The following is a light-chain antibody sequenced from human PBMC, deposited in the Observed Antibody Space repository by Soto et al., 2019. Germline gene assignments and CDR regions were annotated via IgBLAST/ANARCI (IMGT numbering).Light chain of an antibody. V-gene: IGKV1-16*01. Sequence: DIQMTQSPSSLSASVGDRVTITCRASQGIVNYLAWFQQKPGEAPKSLIYAASSLQSGVPSRFSGSGSGTDFTLTISSLQPEDFATYYCQQANIFPCPFXQGTNVDIK. J-gene: IGKJ1*01. CDR1: QGIVNY. CDR3: QQANIFPCP. CDR2: AAS.